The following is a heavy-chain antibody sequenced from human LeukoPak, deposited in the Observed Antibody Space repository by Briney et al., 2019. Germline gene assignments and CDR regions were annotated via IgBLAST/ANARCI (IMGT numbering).Heavy chain of an antibody. V-gene: IGHV3-48*03. CDR2: ISSSGSTI. CDR3: SRRDEKRGVFDF. Sequence: PGGSLRLPCTASGFTFRSYEMNWVRQAPGKGLEWVSYISSSGSTIYYADSVKGRFTISRDTAKNSLYLQMNSLRAEDTAVYYCSRRDEKRGVFDFWGQGTMVTVSS. CDR1: GFTFRSYE. J-gene: IGHJ3*01. D-gene: IGHD5-24*01.